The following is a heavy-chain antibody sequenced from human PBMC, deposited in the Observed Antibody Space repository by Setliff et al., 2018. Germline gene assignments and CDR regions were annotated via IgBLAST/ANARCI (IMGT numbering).Heavy chain of an antibody. Sequence: PGGSLRLSCAASGLTFSSSAMHWVRQAPGKELEYVSAISSDGGRTYYVDSVKGRFTISRDNSKNTLYLQMGSLRAEDMAVYYCAKRGDSSSWLEYWGQGTLVTVSS. D-gene: IGHD6-13*01. CDR2: ISSDGGRT. J-gene: IGHJ4*02. V-gene: IGHV3-64*02. CDR3: AKRGDSSSWLEY. CDR1: GLTFSSSA.